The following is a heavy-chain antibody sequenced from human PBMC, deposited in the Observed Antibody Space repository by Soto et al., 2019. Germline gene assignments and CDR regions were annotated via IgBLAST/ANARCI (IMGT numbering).Heavy chain of an antibody. D-gene: IGHD2-2*01. CDR1: GGSFSAYS. V-gene: IGHV4-34*01. CDR3: ARGGVVSAFDI. J-gene: IGHJ3*02. Sequence: QVQLQQWGAGLLKPSETLSLTCAVYGGSFSAYSLNWIRQPPGKGLEWIGEINHSGSTNYNPSLKRRVTISIDTSKKPFSLKLSSVTAADRAVYYCARGGVVSAFDIWGQGTMVTVSS. CDR2: INHSGST.